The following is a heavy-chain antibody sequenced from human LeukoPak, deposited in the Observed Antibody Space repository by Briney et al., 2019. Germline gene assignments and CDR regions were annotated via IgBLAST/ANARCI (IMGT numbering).Heavy chain of an antibody. J-gene: IGHJ4*02. CDR2: TYYRSQWYN. CDR3: TRELGGFDH. Sequence: SQTLSLTCAISGDSVSSNSAAWNWIRQSPSRGLEWLGRTYYRSQWYNEYEPSVRSRIIITTDTSANHVSLQLNSVTPKDTVAYYCTRELGGFDHWGQGTLVTVSS. V-gene: IGHV6-1*01. D-gene: IGHD3-16*01. CDR1: GDSVSSNSAA.